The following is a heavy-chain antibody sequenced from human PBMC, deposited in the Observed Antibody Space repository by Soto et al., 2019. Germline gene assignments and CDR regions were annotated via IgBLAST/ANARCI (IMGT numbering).Heavy chain of an antibody. J-gene: IGHJ6*02. Sequence: SETLSLTCTVSGVSVSSGVFPWSWIRQPPGKGLELIAYLSYNGDIHSNASLASRVLMSEDRYKNQLFLTLSSVTAADAATYFCARFNPAAVYSSMDVWGQGTTVTVSS. CDR2: LSYNGDI. CDR1: GVSVSSGVFP. D-gene: IGHD2-15*01. V-gene: IGHV4-30-4*01. CDR3: ARFNPAAVYSSMDV.